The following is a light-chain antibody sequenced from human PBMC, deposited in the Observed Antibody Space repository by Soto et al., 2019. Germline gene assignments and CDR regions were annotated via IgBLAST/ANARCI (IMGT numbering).Light chain of an antibody. CDR3: MQSTHWPWT. V-gene: IGKV2-30*01. J-gene: IGKJ1*01. Sequence: DVVMTQSPLSLPVTLGQPASISCRASQSIVSSNGNTYLIWFQQRPGQSPRRLIYKVSNRDSAVPERFTGSGSGTDFTLEISRVEAEDVGVYYCMQSTHWPWTFGQGTKVEIK. CDR2: KVS. CDR1: QSIVSSNGNTY.